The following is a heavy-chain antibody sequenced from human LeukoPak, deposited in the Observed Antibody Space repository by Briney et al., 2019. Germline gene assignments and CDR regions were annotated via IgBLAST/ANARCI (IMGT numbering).Heavy chain of an antibody. D-gene: IGHD3-9*01. V-gene: IGHV4-30-4*01. CDR3: ARGDILTGYYKPPPGY. CDR2: IYYSGST. CDR1: GGSISSGDYY. J-gene: IGHJ4*02. Sequence: SETLSLTCTVSGGSISSGDYYWSWIRQPPGKGLEWIGYIYYSGSTYYNPSPKSRVTISVDTSKNQFSLKLSSVTAADTAVYYCARGDILTGYYKPPPGYWGQGTLVTVFS.